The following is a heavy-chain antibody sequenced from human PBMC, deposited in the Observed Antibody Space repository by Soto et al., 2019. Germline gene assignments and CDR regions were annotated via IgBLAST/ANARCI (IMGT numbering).Heavy chain of an antibody. J-gene: IGHJ5*02. V-gene: IGHV3-23*01. CDR2: ISGSGGST. Sequence: EVQLLESGGGLVQPGGSLRLSCAASGFTFSSYAMSWVRQAPGKGLEWVSAISGSGGSTYYADSVNGRFTISRDNSKNTLYLQMNSLRAEDTAVYYCAKGGSCSGTNCYRWFDPWGQGTLVTVSS. CDR1: GFTFSSYA. CDR3: AKGGSCSGTNCYRWFDP. D-gene: IGHD2-15*01.